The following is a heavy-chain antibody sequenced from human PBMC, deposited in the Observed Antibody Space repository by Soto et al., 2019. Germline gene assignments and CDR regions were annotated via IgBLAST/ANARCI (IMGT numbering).Heavy chain of an antibody. J-gene: IGHJ4*02. CDR3: ARSRLTDYSIDY. D-gene: IGHD4-4*01. V-gene: IGHV4-61*01. CDR2: IYYSGST. CDR1: GGSVISGSYY. Sequence: NPSETLSLTCTVSGGSVISGSYYWSWIRQPPGKGLEWIGYIYYSGSTNYNPSLKSRVTISVDTSKNQFSLKLSSVTAADTAVYYCARSRLTDYSIDYWGQGTLVTVSS.